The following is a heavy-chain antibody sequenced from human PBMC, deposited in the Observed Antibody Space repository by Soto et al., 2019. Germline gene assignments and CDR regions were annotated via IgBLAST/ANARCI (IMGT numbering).Heavy chain of an antibody. J-gene: IGHJ6*02. CDR3: ARELVVVPAAMKGYYYGMDV. D-gene: IGHD2-2*01. Sequence: ASVKVSCKASGYTFTSYGISWVRQAPGQGLEWMGWISAYNGNTNYAQKLQGRVTMTTDTSTSTAYMELRSLRSDDTAVYYCARELVVVPAAMKGYYYGMDVWGQGTTVTVSS. V-gene: IGHV1-18*01. CDR1: GYTFTSYG. CDR2: ISAYNGNT.